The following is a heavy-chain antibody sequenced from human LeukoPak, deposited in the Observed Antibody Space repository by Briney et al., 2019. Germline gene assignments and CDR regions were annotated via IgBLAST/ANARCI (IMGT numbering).Heavy chain of an antibody. J-gene: IGHJ4*02. Sequence: VASVKVSCKASGYTFTGYYIHWVRQAPGQGLEWMGWISPNSGGTNYAQNFQGRVTMTRDTSISTAYMELSRLRSDDTAVYYCARVISGSLYYWGQGTLVTVSS. CDR2: ISPNSGGT. D-gene: IGHD1-26*01. CDR3: ARVISGSLYY. CDR1: GYTFTGYY. V-gene: IGHV1-2*02.